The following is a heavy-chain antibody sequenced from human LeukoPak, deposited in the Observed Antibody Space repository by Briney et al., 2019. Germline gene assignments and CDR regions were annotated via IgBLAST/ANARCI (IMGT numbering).Heavy chain of an antibody. D-gene: IGHD2-15*01. CDR1: GFTVSSNY. CDR2: IYSGGTT. V-gene: IGHV3-66*01. CDR3: AKDEEAATDY. J-gene: IGHJ4*02. Sequence: GGSLRLSCAASGFTVSSNYMSWVRQAPGKGLEWVSVIYSGGTTYYADSVKGRFTISRDTSKNTLYLQMNSLRAEDTAVYYCAKDEEAATDYWGQGTLVTVSS.